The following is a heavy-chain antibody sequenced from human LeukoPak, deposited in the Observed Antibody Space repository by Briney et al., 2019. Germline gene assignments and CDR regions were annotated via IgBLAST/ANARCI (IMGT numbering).Heavy chain of an antibody. V-gene: IGHV1-2*02. CDR2: INPNSGGT. D-gene: IGHD3-10*01. CDR1: GYTFTGYY. Sequence: ASVKVSCKASGYTFTGYYMHWVRQAPAQGLEWMGWINPNSGGTNYAQKLQGRVTMTRDTSISTAYLELSRLGSDDTDVYYCERDGLGDYYGSGSSLRDNWFEPWGQGTLVSVSS. J-gene: IGHJ5*02. CDR3: ERDGLGDYYGSGSSLRDNWFEP.